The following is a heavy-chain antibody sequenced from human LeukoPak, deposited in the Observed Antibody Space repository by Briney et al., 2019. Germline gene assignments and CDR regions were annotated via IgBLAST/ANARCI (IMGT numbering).Heavy chain of an antibody. Sequence: ASVKVSCKAPGYTFTGYYMHWVRQAPGQGLEWMGWINPNSGGTNYAQKFQGRVTMTRDTSISTAYMELSRLRSDDTAVYYCARVRYYGSGSYPLPFDYWGQGTLVTVSS. V-gene: IGHV1-2*02. CDR2: INPNSGGT. CDR1: GYTFTGYY. CDR3: ARVRYYGSGSYPLPFDY. J-gene: IGHJ4*02. D-gene: IGHD3-10*01.